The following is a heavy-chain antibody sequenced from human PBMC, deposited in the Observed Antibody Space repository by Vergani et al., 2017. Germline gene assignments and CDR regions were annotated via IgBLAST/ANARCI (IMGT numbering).Heavy chain of an antibody. J-gene: IGHJ4*02. CDR3: ARVAGNYYDSSGYSDY. V-gene: IGHV1-69*12. CDR2: IIPIFGTA. CDR1: GGTFSSYA. D-gene: IGHD3-22*01. Sequence: QVQLVQSGAEVKKPGSSVKVSCKASGGTFSSYAISWVRQSPGQGLEWMGGIIPIFGTANYAQKFQGRVTITADESTSTAYMELSSLRSEDTAVYYCARVAGNYYDSSGYSDYWGQGTLVTVSS.